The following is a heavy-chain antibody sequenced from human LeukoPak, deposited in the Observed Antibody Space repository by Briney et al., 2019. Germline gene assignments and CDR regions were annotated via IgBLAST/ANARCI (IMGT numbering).Heavy chain of an antibody. CDR2: ISSDGLST. Sequence: GGSLRLSCSASEFKFDTYGMHWVRQTPGKGLEYVSGISSDGLSTYYANSVKGRFTISRDNAKNTLYLQMGSLKIEDMAVYYCARSTDGSAHFDYWGQGTLVTVFS. D-gene: IGHD1-1*01. J-gene: IGHJ4*02. CDR1: EFKFDTYG. V-gene: IGHV3-64*01. CDR3: ARSTDGSAHFDY.